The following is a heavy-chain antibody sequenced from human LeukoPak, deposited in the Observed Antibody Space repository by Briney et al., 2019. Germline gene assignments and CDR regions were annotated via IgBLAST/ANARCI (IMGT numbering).Heavy chain of an antibody. Sequence: SETLSLTCTVSGGSISSGDYYWSWSRQPPGKGLEWIGYIYYSGSTCYNPSLKSRVTISVDTSKDQFSLKLSSVTAADTAVYYCARGPGGAVVVPAAILFVHWGQGTLVTVSS. CDR1: GGSISSGDYY. J-gene: IGHJ4*02. D-gene: IGHD2-2*01. CDR3: ARGPGGAVVVPAAILFVH. V-gene: IGHV4-30-4*08. CDR2: IYYSGST.